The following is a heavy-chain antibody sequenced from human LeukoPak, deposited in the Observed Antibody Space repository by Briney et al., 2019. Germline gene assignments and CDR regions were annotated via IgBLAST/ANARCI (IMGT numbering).Heavy chain of an antibody. CDR2: IHYSGTT. V-gene: IGHV4-59*11. D-gene: IGHD2-2*01. J-gene: IGHJ5*02. CDR1: GGSISSHY. CDR3: ARRWGHCTSSSCYPNWFGP. Sequence: SETLSLTCTVSGGSISSHYWSWIRQPPGKGLEWIGCIHYSGTTNYNPSLRSRVTISRDTSKNQFSLKLSSVTPADTAVYYCARRWGHCTSSSCYPNWFGPWGQGILVTVSS.